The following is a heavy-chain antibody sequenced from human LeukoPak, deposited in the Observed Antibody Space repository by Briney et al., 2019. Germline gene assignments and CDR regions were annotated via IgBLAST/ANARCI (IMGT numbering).Heavy chain of an antibody. CDR2: LGGSGINT. V-gene: IGHV3-23*01. D-gene: IGHD3-22*01. J-gene: IGHJ3*02. CDR1: GFTFSNYA. Sequence: GGSLRLSCAASGFTFSNYAMSWVRQAPGKGLEWVSALGGSGINTYYADSVKGRFTNSRDNSKTTVYLQMNSLRAEDTAVYYCAKDGYYYDSSGYYHRDDAFDIWGQGTMVTVSS. CDR3: AKDGYYYDSSGYYHRDDAFDI.